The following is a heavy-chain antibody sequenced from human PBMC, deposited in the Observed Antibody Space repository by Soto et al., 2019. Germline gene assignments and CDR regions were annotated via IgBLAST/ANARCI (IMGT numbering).Heavy chain of an antibody. D-gene: IGHD3-10*01. CDR2: IYYSGST. V-gene: IGHV4-59*08. J-gene: IGHJ5*02. Sequence: SQTLSLTCTVSGGSISSYYWSWIRQPPGKGLEWIGYIYYSGSTNYNPSLKSRVTISVDTSKNQFSLELSSVTAADTAVYYCARHRSSGPAHNWFDPWGQGTLVTVSS. CDR3: ARHRSSGPAHNWFDP. CDR1: GGSISSYY.